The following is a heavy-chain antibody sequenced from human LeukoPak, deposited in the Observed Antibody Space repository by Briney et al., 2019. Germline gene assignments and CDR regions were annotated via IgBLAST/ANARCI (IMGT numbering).Heavy chain of an antibody. CDR2: ISSNGGST. V-gene: IGHV3-64*01. J-gene: IGHJ6*02. CDR1: GFTFSSYG. Sequence: GGSLRLSCAASGFTFSSYGMHWVRQAPGKGLEYVSAISSNGGSTYYANSVKGRFTISRDNSKNTLYLQMGSLRAEDMAVYYCARADYYDLYYYSMDVWGQGTTVTVSS. D-gene: IGHD3-22*01. CDR3: ARADYYDLYYYSMDV.